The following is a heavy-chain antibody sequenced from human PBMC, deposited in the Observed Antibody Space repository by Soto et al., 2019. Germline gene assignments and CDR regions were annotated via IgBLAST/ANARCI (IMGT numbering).Heavy chain of an antibody. CDR2: ISAYNGNT. D-gene: IGHD3-22*01. CDR1: GYTFTSYG. J-gene: IGHJ4*02. Sequence: QVQLVQSGAEVKKPGASVKVSCKASGYTFTSYGISWVRQAPGQGLEWMGWISAYNGNTNYAQKLQGRVTMTTDTSTSTAYVELRSLRSDDTAVYYCAREGDYYDSSGYSDYWGQGTLVTVSS. V-gene: IGHV1-18*01. CDR3: AREGDYYDSSGYSDY.